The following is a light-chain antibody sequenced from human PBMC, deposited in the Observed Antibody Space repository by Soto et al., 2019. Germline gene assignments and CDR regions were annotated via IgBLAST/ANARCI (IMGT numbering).Light chain of an antibody. J-gene: IGKJ3*01. CDR1: QGISSA. Sequence: AIQLTQSPSSLSASVGDRVTITCRASQGISSALAWYQQKPGQAPKLLIYDASSLESGVPSRFSGSGSGTDFTLTISSLEPEDFATYYCHQFNSYPRTFCHGTKVDIK. CDR2: DAS. V-gene: IGKV1-13*02. CDR3: HQFNSYPRT.